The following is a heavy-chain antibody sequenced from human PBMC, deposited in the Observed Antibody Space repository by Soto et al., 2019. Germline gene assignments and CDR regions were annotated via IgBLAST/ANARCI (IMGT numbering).Heavy chain of an antibody. V-gene: IGHV4-4*07. Sequence: SETLSLTCTVSGGSISSYYWSWIRQPAGKRLEWIGRIYTSGSTNYNPSLKSRVTMSVDTSKNQFSLKLSSVTAADTAVYYWARDQSYYDYVWGSYRSLMDVWGRGXTVTVYS. CDR1: GGSISSYY. J-gene: IGHJ6*02. CDR3: ARDQSYYDYVWGSYRSLMDV. CDR2: IYTSGST. D-gene: IGHD3-16*02.